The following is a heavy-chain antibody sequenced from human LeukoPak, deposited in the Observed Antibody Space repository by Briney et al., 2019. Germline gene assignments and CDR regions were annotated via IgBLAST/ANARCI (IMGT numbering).Heavy chain of an antibody. CDR3: ARDANDWFDP. CDR2: IYYSGST. J-gene: IGHJ5*02. Sequence: SETLSLTCTVSGGSISSSSYYWGWIRQPPGKGLEWIGSIYYSGSTYYNPSLKSRVTISVDTSKNQFSLKLSSVTAADTAVYYCARDANDWFDPWGQGTLVTVSS. CDR1: GGSISSSSYY. V-gene: IGHV4-39*07.